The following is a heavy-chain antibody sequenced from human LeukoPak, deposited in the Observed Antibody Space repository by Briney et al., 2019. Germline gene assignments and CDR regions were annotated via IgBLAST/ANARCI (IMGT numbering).Heavy chain of an antibody. CDR1: GFTFSNYW. J-gene: IGHJ6*04. CDR2: INSDGINT. V-gene: IGHV3-74*01. CDR3: AELGITMIGGV. Sequence: GGSLRLSCAASGFTFSNYWMHWVRHAPGKGLVWVSRINSDGINTSYADSVKGRFTISRDNAKNSLYLQMNSLRAEDTAVYYCAELGITMIGGVWGKGTTVTISS. D-gene: IGHD3-10*02.